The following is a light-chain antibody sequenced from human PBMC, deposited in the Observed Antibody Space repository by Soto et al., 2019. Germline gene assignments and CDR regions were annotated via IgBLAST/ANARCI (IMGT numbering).Light chain of an antibody. J-gene: IGLJ2*01. Sequence: QSALTQPPSASGSPGQSVTISCTGTSSDVGGYNYVSWYQQHPGKAPKLMIYEVSKRPSGVPDRFSGSKSGSTASLSVSGLQAEDEADYYCSSYAGSNNHVGFGGGTKLTVL. CDR3: SSYAGSNNHVG. V-gene: IGLV2-8*01. CDR2: EVS. CDR1: SSDVGGYNY.